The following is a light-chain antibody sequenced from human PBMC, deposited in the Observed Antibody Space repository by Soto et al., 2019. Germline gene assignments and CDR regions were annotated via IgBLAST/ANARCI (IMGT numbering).Light chain of an antibody. Sequence: AIQLTQSPSSLSASAGDRVTITCRASQGISSALAWYQQKPGKAPKLLIYDASSLESGVPSRFSGSGSGTDFTLTISSLQPEDFATYYCQQFNSYLTFGPGTKVDIK. J-gene: IGKJ3*01. CDR1: QGISSA. CDR2: DAS. V-gene: IGKV1-13*02. CDR3: QQFNSYLT.